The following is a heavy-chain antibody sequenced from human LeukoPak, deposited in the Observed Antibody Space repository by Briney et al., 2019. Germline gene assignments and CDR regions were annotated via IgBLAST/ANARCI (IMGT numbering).Heavy chain of an antibody. Sequence: PGGSLRLSCAASGFTFSSYAMSWVRQAPGKGLEWVSGVSGSDNSTYFADSVKGRFTISRDNSKNTLYLQMNSLRAEDTAVYYCAKVQKSDYDILTGYGLDYWGQGTLVTVSS. CDR2: VSGSDNST. CDR3: AKVQKSDYDILTGYGLDY. CDR1: GFTFSSYA. J-gene: IGHJ4*02. V-gene: IGHV3-23*01. D-gene: IGHD3-9*01.